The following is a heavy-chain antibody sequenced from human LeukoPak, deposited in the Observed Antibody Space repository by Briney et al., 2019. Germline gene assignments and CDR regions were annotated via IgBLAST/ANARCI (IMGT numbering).Heavy chain of an antibody. CDR2: ISAYNGNT. D-gene: IGHD3-9*01. J-gene: IGHJ6*03. V-gene: IGHV1-18*01. CDR1: GYTFTSYG. CDR3: ARVQGGTYYDILRVMKGNYYYYYMDV. Sequence: ASVKVSCKASGYTFTSYGISWVRQAPGQGLEWMGWISAYNGNTNYAQKLQGRVTMTTDTSTSTAYMELGSLRSDDTAVYYCARVQGGTYYDILRVMKGNYYYYYMDVWGKGTTVTVSS.